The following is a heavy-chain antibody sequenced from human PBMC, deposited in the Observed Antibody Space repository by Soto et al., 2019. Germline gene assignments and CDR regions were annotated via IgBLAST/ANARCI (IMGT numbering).Heavy chain of an antibody. CDR2: IYYSGST. CDR3: ARGRGWSRGRYYYCGMDV. Sequence: PSETLSLTCTVSGGSINSYYWSWIRQLPGKGLEWIGYIYYSGSTYYNPSLKSRVTIPVDTSKNQFSLKLSSVTAADTAVYYCARGRGWSRGRYYYCGMDVWGQGTTVTVSS. V-gene: IGHV4-59*12. CDR1: GGSINSYY. J-gene: IGHJ6*01. D-gene: IGHD6-19*01.